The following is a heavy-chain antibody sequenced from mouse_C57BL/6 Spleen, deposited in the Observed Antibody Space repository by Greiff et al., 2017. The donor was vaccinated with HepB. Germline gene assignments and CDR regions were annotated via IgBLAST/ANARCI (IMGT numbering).Heavy chain of an antibody. D-gene: IGHD2-4*01. J-gene: IGHJ3*01. CDR3: TRDDYDEGFAY. CDR1: GFTFSSYA. Sequence: EVHLVESGEGLVKPGGSLKLSCAASGFTFSSYAMSWVRQTPEKRLEWVAYISSGGDYIYYADTVKGRFTISRDNARNTLYLQMSSLKSEDTAMYYCTRDDYDEGFAYWGQGTLVTVSA. V-gene: IGHV5-9-1*02. CDR2: ISSGGDYI.